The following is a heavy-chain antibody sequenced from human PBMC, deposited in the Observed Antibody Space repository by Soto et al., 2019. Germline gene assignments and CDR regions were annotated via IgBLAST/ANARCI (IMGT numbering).Heavy chain of an antibody. CDR3: ARLYYYYYMDV. J-gene: IGHJ6*03. CDR2: ISNNGRST. Sequence: GGSLRLSCAASGFTFSSFAMHWVRQAPGKGLEYVSAISNNGRSTYYANSVKGRFTISRDNSKNTLYLQMGSLRAEDMAVYYCARLYYYYYMDVWGKGTTVTVSS. V-gene: IGHV3-64*01. CDR1: GFTFSSFA.